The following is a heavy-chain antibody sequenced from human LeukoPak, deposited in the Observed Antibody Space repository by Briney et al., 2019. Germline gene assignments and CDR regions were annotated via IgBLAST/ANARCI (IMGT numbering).Heavy chain of an antibody. D-gene: IGHD3-10*01. CDR1: GFTFTNFA. Sequence: GASLRLSCAASGFTFTNFAMNWVRQAPGKGLEWVSGLSGSGTYTYYADSVKGRFTISRDNSKNTLFMQMNSLRAEDTALYYCAKGSSGASGSYSLDYWGQGTLVSVSS. CDR3: AKGSSGASGSYSLDY. V-gene: IGHV3-23*01. CDR2: LSGSGTYT. J-gene: IGHJ4*02.